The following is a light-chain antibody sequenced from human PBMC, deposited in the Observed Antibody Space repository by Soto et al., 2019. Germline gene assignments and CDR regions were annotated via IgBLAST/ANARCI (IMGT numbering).Light chain of an antibody. J-gene: IGLJ1*01. CDR2: DVT. V-gene: IGLV2-14*03. CDR1: SSDVATYDY. CDR3: SSYRRSNTLV. Sequence: QSALTQPASVSGSPGQSITISCTGTSSDVATYDYVSWYQQHPGKAPKLLIYDVTNRPSGVSNRFSGSKSGNTASLTISGLQPEDEGDYYCSSYRRSNTLVFGSGTKVTVL.